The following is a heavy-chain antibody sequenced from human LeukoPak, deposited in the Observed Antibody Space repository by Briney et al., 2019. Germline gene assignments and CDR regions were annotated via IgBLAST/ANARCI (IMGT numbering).Heavy chain of an antibody. Sequence: PSETLSLTCAVYGGSFSGYYWSWIRQPPGKGLEWIGEINHSGSTNYNPSLKSRVTISVDTSKNQFSLKLSSVTAADTAVYYCARDVLLWSRWFDPWGQGTLVTVSS. CDR1: GGSFSGYY. J-gene: IGHJ5*02. V-gene: IGHV4-34*01. D-gene: IGHD3-10*01. CDR2: INHSGST. CDR3: ARDVLLWSRWFDP.